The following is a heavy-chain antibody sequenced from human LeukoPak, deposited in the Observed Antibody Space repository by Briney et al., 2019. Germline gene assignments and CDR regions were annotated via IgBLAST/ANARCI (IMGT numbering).Heavy chain of an antibody. CDR3: TREVERGESYWGGDA. CDR1: GFNFEDYA. J-gene: IGHJ5*02. V-gene: IGHV3-49*04. Sequence: GQSLRVSCATSGFNFEDYAINWVRQAPGKGLEWVGLITSKAYGGTTELAASVKGRFSIPRDESKPIAYLQMNILKIEDTGVYYCTREVERGESYWGGDAWGQGTQVTVSS. CDR2: ITSKAYGGTT. D-gene: IGHD1-26*01.